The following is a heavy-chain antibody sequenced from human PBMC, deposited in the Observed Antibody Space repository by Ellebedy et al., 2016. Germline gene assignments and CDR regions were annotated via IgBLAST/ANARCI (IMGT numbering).Heavy chain of an antibody. V-gene: IGHV3-64*01. J-gene: IGHJ4*02. D-gene: IGHD2/OR15-2a*01. Sequence: GGSLRLSCAASGFTFSGYAMHWVRQAPGKGLEYVSGISNNGGNTYYANSVKGRFTISRDNSRNTLYLQMGSLRTEDMAAYYCATFRGHWGQGTLVHVSS. CDR1: GFTFSGYA. CDR2: ISNNGGNT. CDR3: ATFRGH.